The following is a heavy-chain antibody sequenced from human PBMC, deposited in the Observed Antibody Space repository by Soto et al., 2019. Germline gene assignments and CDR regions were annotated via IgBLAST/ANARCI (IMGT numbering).Heavy chain of an antibody. D-gene: IGHD3-22*01. V-gene: IGHV5-51*01. Sequence: PGESLKISCKGSGYSFTSCWIGWVRQMPGKGLEWMGIIYPGDSDTRYSPSFQGQVTISADKSISTAYLQWSSLKASDTAMYYWARYYYDSSGYYVFDYWGQGTLVTVST. CDR1: GYSFTSCW. J-gene: IGHJ4*02. CDR3: ARYYYDSSGYYVFDY. CDR2: IYPGDSDT.